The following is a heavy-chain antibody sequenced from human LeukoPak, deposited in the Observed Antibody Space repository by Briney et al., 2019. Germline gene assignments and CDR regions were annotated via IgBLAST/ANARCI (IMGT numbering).Heavy chain of an antibody. CDR2: MNPNSGNT. D-gene: IGHD2-2*02. Sequence: GASVKVSCKASGYTFTSYDINWVRQATGQGLEWMGWMNPNSGNTGYAQKFQGRVTITRNTSISTAYMELSSLRSEDTAVYYCARTKGRGSSTSCYTVADAFDIWGQGTMVTVSS. CDR3: ARTKGRGSSTSCYTVADAFDI. J-gene: IGHJ3*02. CDR1: GYTFTSYD. V-gene: IGHV1-8*03.